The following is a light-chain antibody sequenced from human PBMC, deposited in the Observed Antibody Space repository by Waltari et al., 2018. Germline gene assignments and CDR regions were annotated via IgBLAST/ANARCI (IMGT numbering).Light chain of an antibody. CDR3: SSYTSSSTLV. CDR2: EVS. J-gene: IGLJ2*01. CDR1: SRDLGDYNY. Sequence: QSALTQPASVSGSPGQSITISCTGTSRDLGDYNYVSWYQQHPVKAPKLLIYEVSNRPSGISNRFSGSKSGSTASLTISGLQAEDEADYYCSSYTSSSTLVFGGGTKLTVL. V-gene: IGLV2-14*03.